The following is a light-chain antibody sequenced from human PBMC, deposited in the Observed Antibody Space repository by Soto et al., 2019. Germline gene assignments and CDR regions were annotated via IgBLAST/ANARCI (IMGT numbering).Light chain of an antibody. V-gene: IGKV3-20*01. CDR1: QSVSSN. CDR3: QQYEISPPTT. Sequence: GERAGQSCSSSQSVSSNLAWYQQKPGQAPRLLIYGASSRAIGIPDRFSGTGSGTDFTLTINILSPEDFAMYDCQQYEISPPTTFGQGTRLEIK. CDR2: GAS. J-gene: IGKJ5*01.